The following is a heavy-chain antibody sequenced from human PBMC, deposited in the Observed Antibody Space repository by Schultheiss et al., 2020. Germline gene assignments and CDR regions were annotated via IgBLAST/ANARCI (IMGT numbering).Heavy chain of an antibody. V-gene: IGHV4-30-4*01. CDR2: IYYSGST. Sequence: SETLSLTCTVSGGSISSGDYYWSWIRQPPGKGLEWIGYIYYSGSTYYNPSLKSRVTISVDTSKNQFSLKLSSVTAADTAVYYCARSGSYHTYPIDYWGQGTLVTVSS. CDR1: GGSISSGDYY. CDR3: ARSGSYHTYPIDY. D-gene: IGHD1-26*01. J-gene: IGHJ4*02.